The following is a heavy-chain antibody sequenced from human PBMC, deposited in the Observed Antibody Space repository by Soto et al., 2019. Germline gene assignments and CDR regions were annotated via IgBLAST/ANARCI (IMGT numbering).Heavy chain of an antibody. Sequence: QVQLVESGGGVVQPGRSLRLSCAASGFTFSSYGMHWVRQAPGKGLEWVAVIWYDGSNKYYADSVKGRFTISRDNSKNTLYLQMNSLRAEDTAVYYCARTVAVAVYGIDVWGQGTTVTVSS. D-gene: IGHD6-19*01. V-gene: IGHV3-33*01. J-gene: IGHJ6*02. CDR3: ARTVAVAVYGIDV. CDR1: GFTFSSYG. CDR2: IWYDGSNK.